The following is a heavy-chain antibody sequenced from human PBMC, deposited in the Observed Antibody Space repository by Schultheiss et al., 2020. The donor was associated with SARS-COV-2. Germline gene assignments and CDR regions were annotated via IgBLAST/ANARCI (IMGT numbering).Heavy chain of an antibody. CDR3: ARPLAYYDFWSGYYSDYYGMDV. Sequence: GGSLRLSCAASGFTFSSYEINWVRQAPGKGLEWVSYISSSGSTIYYADSVKGRFTISRDNAKNSLYLQMNSLRAEDTAVYYCARPLAYYDFWSGYYSDYYGMDVWGQGTTVTVSS. CDR1: GFTFSSYE. V-gene: IGHV3-48*03. D-gene: IGHD3-3*01. J-gene: IGHJ6*02. CDR2: ISSSGSTI.